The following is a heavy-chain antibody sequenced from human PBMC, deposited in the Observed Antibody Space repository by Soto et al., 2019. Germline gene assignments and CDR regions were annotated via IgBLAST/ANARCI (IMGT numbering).Heavy chain of an antibody. CDR2: IIGSGGST. Sequence: WGTLRLSCAASGFTFSSYAMSWVRQAQGKGLEWVSAIIGSGGSTYYAKSVKGRFTISRDNSKNTLYLQMNSLRAEDTAVYYCAKDSEYFVIVPTAYSDYWGQGTLVTVSS. D-gene: IGHD2-2*01. CDR3: AKDSEYFVIVPTAYSDY. CDR1: GFTFSSYA. V-gene: IGHV3-23*01. J-gene: IGHJ4*02.